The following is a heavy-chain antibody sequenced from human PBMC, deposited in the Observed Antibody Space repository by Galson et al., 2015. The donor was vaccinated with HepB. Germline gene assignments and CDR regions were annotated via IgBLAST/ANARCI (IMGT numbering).Heavy chain of an antibody. V-gene: IGHV3-33*01. J-gene: IGHJ4*02. CDR2: IWYDGSNK. CDR3: ARDASSTNGFDY. CDR1: GFTFSSYG. D-gene: IGHD2-2*01. Sequence: SLRLSCAASGFTFSSYGMHWVRQAPGKGLEWVAVIWYDGSNKYYADSVKGRFTISRDNSKNTLYLQMNSLRAEDTAVYYCARDASSTNGFDYWGQGTLVTVSS.